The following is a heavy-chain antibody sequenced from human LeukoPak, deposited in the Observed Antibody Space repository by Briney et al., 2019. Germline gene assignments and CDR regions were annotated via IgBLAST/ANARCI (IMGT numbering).Heavy chain of an antibody. D-gene: IGHD3-9*01. J-gene: IGHJ3*02. Sequence: SXXLSLTXTVSGGSISSYYRSWIRQPAGKGLEWIGRIYTSGSTNYNPSLKSRVTMSVDTSKNQFSLKLSSVTAADTAVYYCARVLGAYYDILTGSEAFDIWGQGTMVTVSS. V-gene: IGHV4-4*07. CDR2: IYTSGST. CDR1: GGSISSYY. CDR3: ARVLGAYYDILTGSEAFDI.